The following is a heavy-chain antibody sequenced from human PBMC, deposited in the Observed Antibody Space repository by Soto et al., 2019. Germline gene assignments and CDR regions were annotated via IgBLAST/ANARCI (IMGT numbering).Heavy chain of an antibody. CDR2: IIPILGIA. D-gene: IGHD6-19*01. Sequence: SVKVSCKASGGTFSSYTISWVRQAPGQGLEWMGRIIPILGIANYAQKFQGRVTITADKSTSTAYMELSSLRSEDTAVYYCARDSGRAVAGPRSTYYYGMDVWG. V-gene: IGHV1-69*04. CDR1: GGTFSSYT. CDR3: ARDSGRAVAGPRSTYYYGMDV. J-gene: IGHJ6*02.